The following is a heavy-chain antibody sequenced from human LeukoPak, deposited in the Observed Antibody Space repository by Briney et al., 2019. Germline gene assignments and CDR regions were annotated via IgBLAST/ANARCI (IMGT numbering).Heavy chain of an antibody. Sequence: PGGSLRLSCAASGFTFSSYEMNWVRQAPGKGLEWVSSITSAGGTTWYAGSVKGRFTISRDNSKNTVYLQMNSLRVEDTAVYYCAKDRPNYYGTDGHYYRRDGDSWGQGTLVTVSS. CDR2: ITSAGGTT. J-gene: IGHJ5*01. CDR3: AKDRPNYYGTDGHYYRRDGDS. CDR1: GFTFSSYE. V-gene: IGHV3-23*01. D-gene: IGHD3-10*01.